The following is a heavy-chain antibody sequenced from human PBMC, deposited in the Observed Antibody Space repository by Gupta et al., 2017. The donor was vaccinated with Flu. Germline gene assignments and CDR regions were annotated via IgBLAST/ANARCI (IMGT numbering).Heavy chain of an antibody. J-gene: IGHJ4*02. V-gene: IGHV4-39*01. CDR3: ARHFVGYCSGGTCYDENDY. CDR1: GGSISRNSYY. Sequence: QLQLQESGPGLVKPSETLSLTCIVSGGSISRNSYYWGWIRLPPGKGLDWIGSIYYSGNTYYNPSLKSRVTISVDTSKNQFSLKLSSVTAADTAVYYCARHFVGYCSGGTCYDENDYWGQGTLVTVSS. D-gene: IGHD2-15*01. CDR2: IYYSGNT.